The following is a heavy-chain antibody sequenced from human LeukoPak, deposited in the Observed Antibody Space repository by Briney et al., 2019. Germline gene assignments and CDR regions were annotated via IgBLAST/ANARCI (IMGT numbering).Heavy chain of an antibody. CDR3: ARLRYYSEGNANNRFDY. V-gene: IGHV1-2*02. CDR2: INPNSGGT. Sequence: GASVKVSCKASGYTFTGYYMHWVRQAPGQGLEWMGWINPNSGGTNYAQKFQGRVTMTRDTSISTAYMELSRLRSDDTAVYYCARLRYYSEGNANNRFDYWGQGTLVTVSS. J-gene: IGHJ4*02. D-gene: IGHD3-22*01. CDR1: GYTFTGYY.